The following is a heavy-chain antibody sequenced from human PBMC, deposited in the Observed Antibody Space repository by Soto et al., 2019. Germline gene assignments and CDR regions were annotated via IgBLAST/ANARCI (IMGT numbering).Heavy chain of an antibody. J-gene: IGHJ4*02. V-gene: IGHV1-58*01. CDR1: GFTFTSSA. CDR2: IVVGSGNT. CDR3: AAEGYYYDSSGYYYFSY. Sequence: ASVKVSCKASGFTFTSSAVQWVRQARGQRLEWIGWIVVGSGNTNYAQKFQERVTITRDMSTSTAYMEMSSLRSEDTAVYYCAAEGYYYDSSGYYYFSYWGQGTLVTVS. D-gene: IGHD3-22*01.